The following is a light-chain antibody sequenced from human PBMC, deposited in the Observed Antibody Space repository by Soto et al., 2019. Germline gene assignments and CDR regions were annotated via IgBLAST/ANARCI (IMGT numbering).Light chain of an antibody. CDR1: QSVSSSY. V-gene: IGKV3-20*01. CDR2: DAS. J-gene: IGKJ4*01. CDR3: HQYDSSPLT. Sequence: EIVLTQSPGTLSLSPGERATLSCRASQSVSSSYLAWYQQKPGQTPRLLIYDASSRATGIPDRFSGSGSGTDFTLTISRLEPEDFAVYHCHQYDSSPLTFGGGTKVEIK.